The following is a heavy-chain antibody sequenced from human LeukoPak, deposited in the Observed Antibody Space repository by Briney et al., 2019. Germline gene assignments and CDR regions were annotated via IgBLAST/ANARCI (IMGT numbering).Heavy chain of an antibody. Sequence: PSETLSLTCAVYGGSFSGYYWNWIRQPPGKGLEWIGEINHSGRTNYNPSLKSRVTISVDTSKKQFSLKLSSVTAADTAVYYCARGGYSYSDYWGQGTLVTVSS. J-gene: IGHJ4*02. V-gene: IGHV4-34*01. CDR3: ARGGYSYSDY. CDR2: INHSGRT. CDR1: GGSFSGYY. D-gene: IGHD5-18*01.